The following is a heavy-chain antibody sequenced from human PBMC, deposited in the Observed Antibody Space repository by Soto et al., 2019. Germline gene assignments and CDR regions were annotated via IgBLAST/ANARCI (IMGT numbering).Heavy chain of an antibody. V-gene: IGHV4-34*01. CDR2: INDRGSI. D-gene: IGHD3-9*01. Sequence: QVQLQQWGAGPLRPLETLSLTCGVSGGSFSGYYWAWIRQSPGKGLEWIGEINDRGSINYNRSLKSRVSISVATSKKHYSLNLRSVTAADTAVYYCARESHDILTGPPWVWYFDLWGRGTLVTVSS. CDR1: GGSFSGYY. J-gene: IGHJ2*01. CDR3: ARESHDILTGPPWVWYFDL.